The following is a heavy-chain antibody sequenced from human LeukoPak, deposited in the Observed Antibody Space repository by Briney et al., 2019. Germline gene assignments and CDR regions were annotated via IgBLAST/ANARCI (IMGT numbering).Heavy chain of an antibody. CDR1: GFTFSSYA. CDR3: AKGQGSGTTVYFDY. V-gene: IGHV3-23*01. Sequence: GGSLRLSCAASGFTFSSYAMSWVRQAPGKGLEWVSAISGSGGSTYYADSVKGRFTISRDNSKNTLYLQMNSLRAEDTAVYYCAKGQGSGTTVYFDYWGQGTLVTVSA. D-gene: IGHD1-7*01. CDR2: ISGSGGST. J-gene: IGHJ4*02.